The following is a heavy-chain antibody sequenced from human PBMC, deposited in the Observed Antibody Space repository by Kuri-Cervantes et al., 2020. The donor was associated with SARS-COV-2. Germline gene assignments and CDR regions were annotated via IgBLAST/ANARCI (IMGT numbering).Heavy chain of an antibody. CDR2: IKQDGSEK. CDR3: ARVYYSGGYHDPFDI. J-gene: IGHJ3*02. Sequence: GESLKISCAASGFTFSSYWMSWVRQAPGKGLEWVANIKQDGSEKYYVDSVKGRFTISRDNAKNSLYLQMNSLRAEDTAVYYCARVYYSGGYHDPFDIWGQGTMVTVSS. CDR1: GFTFSSYW. V-gene: IGHV3-7*01. D-gene: IGHD1-26*01.